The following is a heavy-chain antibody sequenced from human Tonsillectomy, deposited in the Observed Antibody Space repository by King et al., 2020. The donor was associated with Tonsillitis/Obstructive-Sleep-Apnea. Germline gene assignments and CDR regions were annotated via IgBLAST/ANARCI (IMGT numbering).Heavy chain of an antibody. V-gene: IGHV4-39*01. D-gene: IGHD3-3*01. CDR2: IHYRGTT. CDR3: ARMLAANYDFGPFDI. Sequence: MQLQESGPGLVKPSETLALSCTVSGGSITSSTDYWGWIRQPPGKGLEWIGNIHYRGTTYFDPSLKSRVTIFVDTSKNQFSLMLTSVTAADTAMYYCARMLAANYDFGPFDIWGQGTMVTVSS. J-gene: IGHJ3*02. CDR1: GGSITSSTDY.